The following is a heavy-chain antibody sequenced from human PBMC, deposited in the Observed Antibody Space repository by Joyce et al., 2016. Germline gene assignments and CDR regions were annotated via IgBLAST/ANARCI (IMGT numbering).Heavy chain of an antibody. J-gene: IGHJ4*02. D-gene: IGHD6-19*01. V-gene: IGHV5-51*01. CDR3: VKIATTGWYGAPFDN. CDR1: GYKFSTYW. Sequence: EVQLVQSGAEVKKPGESLRISCKGAGYKFSTYWIGWVRQMPGKGLEWMAISYPGDSDIRYSPSFEGQVRISADKSIDTAYLQWSSLKASDTAMYYCVKIATTGWYGAPFDNWGQGTLVTVSS. CDR2: SYPGDSDI.